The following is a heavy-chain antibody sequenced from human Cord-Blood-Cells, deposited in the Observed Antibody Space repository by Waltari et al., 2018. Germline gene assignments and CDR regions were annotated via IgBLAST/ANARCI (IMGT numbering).Heavy chain of an antibody. J-gene: IGHJ4*02. V-gene: IGHV1-24*01. CDR3: VHLSGSGSYYNYFDY. CDR1: GYTLTELS. D-gene: IGHD3-10*01. CDR2: VHPQDGET. Sequence: QVQLVQSGAEVTKPGASVKVSCKVSGYTLTELSMHWVRQAPGKGLEWMGGVHPQDGETSYAKKIQGRVTMTDATSTDTAYMELSSLRSEDTAVYYCVHLSGSGSYYNYFDYWGQGTLVIVSS.